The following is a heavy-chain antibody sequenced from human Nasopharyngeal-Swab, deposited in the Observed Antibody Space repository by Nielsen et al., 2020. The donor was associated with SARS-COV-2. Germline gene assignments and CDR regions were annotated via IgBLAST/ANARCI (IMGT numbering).Heavy chain of an antibody. Sequence: GGSLRLSCAASGFTFSSYGMHWVRQAPGKGLEWVAVIWYDGSNKYYADSVKGRFTISRDNSKNPLYLQMNSLRAEDTAVYYCAREEMVGQWLERGYWGQGTLVTVSS. CDR1: GFTFSSYG. D-gene: IGHD6-19*01. CDR3: AREEMVGQWLERGY. CDR2: IWYDGSNK. J-gene: IGHJ4*02. V-gene: IGHV3-33*01.